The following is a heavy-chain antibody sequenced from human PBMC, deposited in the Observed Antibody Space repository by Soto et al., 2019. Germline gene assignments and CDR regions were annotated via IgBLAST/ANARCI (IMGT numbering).Heavy chain of an antibody. D-gene: IGHD6-6*01. CDR2: ISYEGSNK. CDR3: AKGPSSESSSSSWLNWFDP. Sequence: QVQLVESGGGVVQPGRSLRLSCAASGFTFSSYGMHWVRQAPGKGLEWVAVISYEGSNKYYADSVKGRFTISRDNSKNTLYLQMNSLRAEDTAVYYCAKGPSSESSSSSWLNWFDPWGQGTLVTVSS. V-gene: IGHV3-30*18. CDR1: GFTFSSYG. J-gene: IGHJ5*02.